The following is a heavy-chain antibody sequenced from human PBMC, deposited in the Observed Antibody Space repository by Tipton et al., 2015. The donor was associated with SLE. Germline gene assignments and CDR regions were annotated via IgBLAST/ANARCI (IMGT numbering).Heavy chain of an antibody. D-gene: IGHD5-24*01. Sequence: SLRLSCVASGLSFSSYWMTWVRQAPGKGLEWVANIKEDGSTKYYGGSVKGRFTISRDNAQNSLYLQMNSLRAEDTALYYCAASAMGHWGQGTLVTVSS. CDR2: IKEDGSTK. CDR1: GLSFSSYW. CDR3: AASAMGH. J-gene: IGHJ4*02. V-gene: IGHV3-7*01.